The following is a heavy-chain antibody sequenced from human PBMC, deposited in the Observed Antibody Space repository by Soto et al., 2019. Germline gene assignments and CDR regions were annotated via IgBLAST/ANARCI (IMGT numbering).Heavy chain of an antibody. Sequence: TLSLTCSVSGYSLRSDGYYWSLIRQHPGKGLEWIGYIYYSGITFYNPSLKSRSTISRDTSKNQFSLKLSSVTAADTAIYYCARPLQYESTGSSDYWGQGTLVTVSS. J-gene: IGHJ4*02. CDR2: IYYSGIT. D-gene: IGHD3-22*01. CDR3: ARPLQYESTGSSDY. CDR1: GYSLRSDGYY. V-gene: IGHV4-31*03.